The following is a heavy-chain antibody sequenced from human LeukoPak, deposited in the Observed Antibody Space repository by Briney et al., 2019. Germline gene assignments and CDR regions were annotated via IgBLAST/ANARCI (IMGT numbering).Heavy chain of an antibody. J-gene: IGHJ2*01. CDR3: ARGRGDTATTFFISSYWYFDL. CDR2: INHSGST. Sequence: SETLSLTCAVYGGSFSGYYWSWIRQPPGKGLEWIGEINHSGSTNYNPSLKSRVTISVDTSKNQFSLKLSSVTAADTAVYYCARGRGDTATTFFISSYWYFDLWGRGTLVTVSS. CDR1: GGSFSGYY. V-gene: IGHV4-34*01. D-gene: IGHD4-17*01.